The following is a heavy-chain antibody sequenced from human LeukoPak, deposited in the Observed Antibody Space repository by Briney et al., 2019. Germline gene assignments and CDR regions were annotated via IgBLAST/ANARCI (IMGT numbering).Heavy chain of an antibody. CDR3: ATRLGEFYSSSSRFDP. CDR2: FDPEDGET. V-gene: IGHV1-24*01. J-gene: IGHJ5*02. CDR1: GYTLTELS. Sequence: ASVKVSCKVSGYTLTELSMHWVRQAPGKGLEWMGGFDPEDGETIYAQKFQGRVTMTEDTSTDTAYMELSSLRSEDTAVYYCATRLGEFYSSSSRFDPWGQGTLVTVSS. D-gene: IGHD6-6*01.